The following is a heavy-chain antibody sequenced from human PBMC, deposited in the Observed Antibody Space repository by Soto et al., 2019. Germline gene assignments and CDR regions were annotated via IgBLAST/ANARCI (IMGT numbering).Heavy chain of an antibody. CDR1: GFTFSSYA. CDR3: ARAGGSSWYEYYYYGMDV. Sequence: PGGSLRLSCAASGFTFSSYAMHWVRQAPGKGLEWVAVISYDGSNKYYADSVKGRLTISRDNSKNTLYLQMNSLRAEDTAVYYCARAGGSSWYEYYYYGMDVWGQGTTVTVSS. CDR2: ISYDGSNK. D-gene: IGHD6-13*01. J-gene: IGHJ6*02. V-gene: IGHV3-30-3*01.